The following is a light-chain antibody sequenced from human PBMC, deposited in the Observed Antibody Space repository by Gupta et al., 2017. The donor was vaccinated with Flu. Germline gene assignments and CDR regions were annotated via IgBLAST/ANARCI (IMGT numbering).Light chain of an antibody. CDR3: CSYVVTNTYV. CDR1: SADVGGHNY. Sequence: QSALTQPRSVSGSPGQSVTISCTGTSADVGGHNYVSWYQQYPGKAPRLMMYDVTRRPSGVPDRFSGSKSGNTASLTISGLQAEDEADYYCCSYVVTNTYVFGTGTKVTVL. J-gene: IGLJ1*01. CDR2: DVT. V-gene: IGLV2-11*01.